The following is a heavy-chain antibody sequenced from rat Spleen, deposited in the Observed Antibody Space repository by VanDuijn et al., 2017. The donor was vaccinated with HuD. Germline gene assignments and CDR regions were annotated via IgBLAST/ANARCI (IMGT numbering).Heavy chain of an antibody. CDR1: GFTFSDYY. D-gene: IGHD1-2*01. V-gene: IGHV5-29*01. J-gene: IGHJ2*01. CDR3: TRGFTVAVF. CDR2: ISYDGSST. Sequence: EVQLVESDGGLVQPGRSLKLSCAASGFTFSDYYMAWVRQAPTKGLEWVATISYDGSSTYYRDSEKGRFTISRDNAKSTLYLQMDSLRSEDTATYYCTRGFTVAVFWGQGVMVTVSS.